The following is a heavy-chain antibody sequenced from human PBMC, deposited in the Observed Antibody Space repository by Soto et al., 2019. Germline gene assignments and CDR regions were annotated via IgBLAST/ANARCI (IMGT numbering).Heavy chain of an antibody. Sequence: QVQLQESGPGLVKPSGTLSLTCAVSGASISSGWWTWVRQPPGKGLEWIGETLYSGRTNYNSSLIMQVTLSKTKSKQQFARNLSSLPVAAVGMDSSSIGLTDAPPWGHGTLVTVSS. D-gene: IGHD2-2*01. J-gene: IGHJ5*02. V-gene: IGHV4-4*02. CDR2: TLYSGRT. CDR1: GASISSGW. CDR3: SIGLTDAPP.